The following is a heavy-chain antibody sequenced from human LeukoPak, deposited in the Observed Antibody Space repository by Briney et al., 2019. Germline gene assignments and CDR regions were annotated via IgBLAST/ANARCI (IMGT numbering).Heavy chain of an antibody. D-gene: IGHD3-3*02. CDR2: IKQDGSEK. J-gene: IGHJ3*02. Sequence: GGSLRLSCAASGFTFSSYWMSWVRQAPGKGLEWVANIKQDGSEKYYVDSVKGRFTISRDNAKNSLYLQMNSLRAEDTAVYYCARPPDIFDIQDAFDIWGQGTMVTVSS. V-gene: IGHV3-7*01. CDR1: GFTFSSYW. CDR3: ARPPDIFDIQDAFDI.